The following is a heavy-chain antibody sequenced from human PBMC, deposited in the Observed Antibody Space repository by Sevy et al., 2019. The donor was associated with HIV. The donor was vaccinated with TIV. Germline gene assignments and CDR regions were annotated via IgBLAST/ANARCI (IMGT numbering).Heavy chain of an antibody. V-gene: IGHV3-30-3*01. Sequence: GGSLRLSCAASGFTFSSYAMHWVRQAPGKGLEWVAVISYDGSNKYYADSVKGRFIISRDNSKNTLYLQMNSLRAEDTAVYYCARDSYWGQGTLVTVSS. CDR3: ARDSY. CDR1: GFTFSSYA. CDR2: ISYDGSNK. J-gene: IGHJ4*02.